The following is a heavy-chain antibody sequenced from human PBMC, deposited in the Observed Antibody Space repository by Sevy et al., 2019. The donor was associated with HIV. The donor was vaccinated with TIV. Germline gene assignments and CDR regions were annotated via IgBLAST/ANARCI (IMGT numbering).Heavy chain of an antibody. V-gene: IGHV3-7*03. CDR1: GFTFSSYW. CDR3: VSYYGDSLGAFDI. Sequence: GGCLRLSCAASGFTFSSYWMSWVRQAPGKGLEWVAYIKQDGSEKYYVDSVKGRFTISRDNTKNSLYLQMNSLRAEDTAVYYCVSYYGDSLGAFDIWGQGTMVTVSS. J-gene: IGHJ3*02. CDR2: IKQDGSEK. D-gene: IGHD4-17*01.